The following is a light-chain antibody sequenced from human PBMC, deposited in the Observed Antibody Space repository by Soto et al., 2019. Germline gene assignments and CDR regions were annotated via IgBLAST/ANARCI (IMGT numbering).Light chain of an antibody. J-gene: IGLJ3*02. CDR2: LNSDGSH. Sequence: QLVLTQSPSASASLGASVKLTCTLSSGHSSYAIAWHQQQPEKGPRYLMKLNSDGSHSKGDVIPDRFSGSSSGAERYLTISSLQSDDEADYYCQTWGTGTWVFGGGTQLTVL. CDR3: QTWGTGTWV. CDR1: SGHSSYA. V-gene: IGLV4-69*01.